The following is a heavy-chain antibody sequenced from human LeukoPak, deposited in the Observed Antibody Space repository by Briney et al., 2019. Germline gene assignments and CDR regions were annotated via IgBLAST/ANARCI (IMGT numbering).Heavy chain of an antibody. J-gene: IGHJ4*02. CDR1: GGSISSYY. CDR2: IYYSGST. V-gene: IGHV4-59*01. D-gene: IGHD4-23*01. CDR3: ASTRDYGGNPGYFDY. Sequence: SETLSLTCTVSGGSISSYYWSWIRQPPGKGLEWIGYIYYSGSTNYNPSLKSRVTISVDTSKNQFSLKLSSVTAADTAVYYCASTRDYGGNPGYFDYWGQGTLVTASS.